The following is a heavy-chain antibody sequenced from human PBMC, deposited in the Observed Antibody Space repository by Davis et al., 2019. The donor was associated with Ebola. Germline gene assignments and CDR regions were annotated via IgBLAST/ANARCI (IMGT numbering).Heavy chain of an antibody. D-gene: IGHD3-3*01. CDR3: ARGGNYDFWSGRPLESSYFDL. CDR2: IWYDGSNK. J-gene: IGHJ2*01. Sequence: PGGSLRLSCAASGFTFSSYGMHWVRQAPGKGLEWVAVIWYDGSNKYYADSVKGRFTISRDNSKNTLYLQMNSLRAEDTAVYYCARGGNYDFWSGRPLESSYFDLWGRGTLVTVSS. V-gene: IGHV3-33*01. CDR1: GFTFSSYG.